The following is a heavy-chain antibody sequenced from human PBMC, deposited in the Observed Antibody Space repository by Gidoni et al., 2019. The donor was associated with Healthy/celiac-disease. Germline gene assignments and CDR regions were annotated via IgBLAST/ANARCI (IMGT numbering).Heavy chain of an antibody. J-gene: IGHJ6*02. CDR1: GGSISSSSYY. D-gene: IGHD6-6*01. V-gene: IGHV4-39*01. CDR3: ARHGIAARLAYYYYGMDV. Sequence: QLQLQESGPGLVKPSETLSLTCTVSGGSISSSSYYWGWIRQPPGKGLEWIGTIYYSGSTYYNPSLKSRVTISVDTSKNQFSLKLSSVTAADTAVYYCARHGIAARLAYYYYGMDVWGQGTTVTVSS. CDR2: IYYSGST.